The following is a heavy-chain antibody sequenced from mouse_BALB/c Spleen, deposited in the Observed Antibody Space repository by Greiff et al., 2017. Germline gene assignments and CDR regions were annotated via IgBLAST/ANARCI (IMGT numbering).Heavy chain of an antibody. Sequence: EVKVVESGGGLVQPGGSRKLSCAASGFTFSSFGMHWVRQAPEKGLEWVAYISSGISTIYYADTVKGRFTISRDNPKNTLFLQMTSLRSEDTAMYYCARSHYGNYVWFAYWGQGTLVTVSA. J-gene: IGHJ3*01. CDR2: ISSGISTI. V-gene: IGHV5-17*02. CDR1: GFTFSSFG. D-gene: IGHD2-1*01. CDR3: ARSHYGNYVWFAY.